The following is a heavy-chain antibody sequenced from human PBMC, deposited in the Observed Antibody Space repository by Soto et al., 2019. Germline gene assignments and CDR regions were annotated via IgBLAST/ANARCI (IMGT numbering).Heavy chain of an antibody. D-gene: IGHD4-17*01. CDR2: IYRGGST. Sequence: EVQLVETGGGLIQPGGSLRLACAASGFTVSSNYMSWVRQAPGKGLEWVSGIYRGGSTYYADSVKGRFTISRDNSKNTLYLQMNSLRAEDTAVYYCARDSGDYGDYVPTHYYYYGMDVWGQGTTVTVSS. CDR1: GFTVSSNY. J-gene: IGHJ6*02. V-gene: IGHV3-53*02. CDR3: ARDSGDYGDYVPTHYYYYGMDV.